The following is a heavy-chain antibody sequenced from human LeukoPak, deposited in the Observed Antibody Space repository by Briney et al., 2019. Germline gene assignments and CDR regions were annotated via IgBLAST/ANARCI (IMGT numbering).Heavy chain of an antibody. CDR2: IYGSETT. V-gene: IGHV4-59*11. J-gene: IGHJ4*02. Sequence: PSETLSLTCTVSGVSMSNHYWSWIRQPPGKGLEWIGYIYGSETTNYNPSLKSRVTMSVDSSKNQFSLNLSSVTAADTALYYCASRPGGSTWYGVFDFWSRGTLVTVSP. D-gene: IGHD6-13*01. CDR1: GVSMSNHY. CDR3: ASRPGGSTWYGVFDF.